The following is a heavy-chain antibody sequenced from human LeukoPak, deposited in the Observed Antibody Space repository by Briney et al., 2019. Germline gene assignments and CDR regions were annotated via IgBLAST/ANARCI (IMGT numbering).Heavy chain of an antibody. CDR1: GYTFTGYY. CDR2: MNPNSGNT. V-gene: IGHV1-8*03. Sequence: ASVKVSCKAFGYTFTGYYMHWVRQAPGQGLEWMGWMNPNSGNTGYAQKFQGRVTITRNTSISTAYMELSRLRSDDTAVYYCAREGFLEWSESTTEYYYYYYYMDVWGKGTTVTVSS. D-gene: IGHD3-3*01. CDR3: AREGFLEWSESTTEYYYYYYYMDV. J-gene: IGHJ6*03.